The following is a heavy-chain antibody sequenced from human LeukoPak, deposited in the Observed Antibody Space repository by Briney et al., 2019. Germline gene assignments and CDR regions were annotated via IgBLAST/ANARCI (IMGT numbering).Heavy chain of an antibody. Sequence: ASVKVSCKASDYTFTSYGISWVRQAPGQGLEWMGWISAYNGNTNYAQKLQGRVTMTTDTSTSTAYMELRSLRSDDTAVYYCARDWSIAVAGTGYFDYWGQGTLVTVSS. CDR2: ISAYNGNT. CDR1: DYTFTSYG. D-gene: IGHD6-19*01. CDR3: ARDWSIAVAGTGYFDY. J-gene: IGHJ4*02. V-gene: IGHV1-18*01.